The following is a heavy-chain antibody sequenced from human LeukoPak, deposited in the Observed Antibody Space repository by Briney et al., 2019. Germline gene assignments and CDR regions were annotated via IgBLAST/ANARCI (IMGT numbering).Heavy chain of an antibody. CDR1: GFTFSSYG. V-gene: IGHV3-33*06. Sequence: GGSLRLSCAASGFTFSSYGMHWVRQAPGKGLEWVAVIWYDGSNKYYAASVKGRFTISRDNSKNTLYLQMNSLRAEDTAVYYCAKDFLPYSSSSGGYFDYWGQGTLVTVSS. J-gene: IGHJ4*02. CDR3: AKDFLPYSSSSGGYFDY. D-gene: IGHD6-6*01. CDR2: IWYDGSNK.